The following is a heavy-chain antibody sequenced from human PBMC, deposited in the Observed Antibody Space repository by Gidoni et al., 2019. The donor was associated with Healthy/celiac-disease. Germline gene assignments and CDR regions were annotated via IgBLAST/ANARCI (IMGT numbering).Heavy chain of an antibody. J-gene: IGHJ6*02. CDR1: GGTFSSYA. CDR2: IIPIFGTA. Sequence: QVQLVQSGAEVKKPGSSVKVSCKASGGTFSSYAISWVRQAPGQGLEWMGGIIPIFGTANYAQKFQGRVTITADESTSTAYMELSSLRSEDTAVYYCARAPSYCSSTSCYDGMDVWGQGTTVTVSS. CDR3: ARAPSYCSSTSCYDGMDV. V-gene: IGHV1-69*01. D-gene: IGHD2-2*01.